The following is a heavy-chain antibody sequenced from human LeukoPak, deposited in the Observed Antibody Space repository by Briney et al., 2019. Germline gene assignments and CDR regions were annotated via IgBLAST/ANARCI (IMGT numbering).Heavy chain of an antibody. J-gene: IGHJ5*02. V-gene: IGHV3-33*01. CDR2: IWYDGSNK. D-gene: IGHD2-2*01. CDR1: GFTFSSYG. Sequence: GGSLRLSCAASGFTFSSYGMNWVRQAPGKGLEWVAVIWYDGSNKYYADSVKGRFTISRDNSKNTLYLQMNSLRAEDTAVYYCARGASKYQLLLNWFDPWGQGTLVTVSS. CDR3: ARGASKYQLLLNWFDP.